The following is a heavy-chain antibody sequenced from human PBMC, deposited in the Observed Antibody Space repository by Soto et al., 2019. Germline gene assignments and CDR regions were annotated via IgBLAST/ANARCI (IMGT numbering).Heavy chain of an antibody. Sequence: GVSLRLSCAASGFTFNRYWMGWVRQAPGKGPEWLANIKQDGSERYYVDSVKGRFTISRDNVKNSAYLQMNSLRAEDTAVYYCARPQNSNQLGSWGQGTLLTVSS. D-gene: IGHD4-4*01. J-gene: IGHJ5*02. CDR3: ARPQNSNQLGS. CDR2: IKQDGSER. V-gene: IGHV3-7*01. CDR1: GFTFNRYW.